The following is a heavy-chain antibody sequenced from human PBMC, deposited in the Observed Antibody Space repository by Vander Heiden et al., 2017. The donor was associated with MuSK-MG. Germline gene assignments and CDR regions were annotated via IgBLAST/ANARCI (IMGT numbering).Heavy chain of an antibody. D-gene: IGHD3-22*01. CDR3: ARDNLGDYYDSSGYHGAFDI. Sequence: QVQLQESGPGLVKPSGTLSLTCAVSGGSISSSNGWSWVRQPPGKGLEWIGEIYHSGSTNYNPSLKSRVTISVDKSKNQFSLKLSSVTAADTAVYYCARDNLGDYYDSSGYHGAFDIWGQGTMVTVSS. CDR1: GGSISSSNG. V-gene: IGHV4-4*02. CDR2: IYHSGST. J-gene: IGHJ3*02.